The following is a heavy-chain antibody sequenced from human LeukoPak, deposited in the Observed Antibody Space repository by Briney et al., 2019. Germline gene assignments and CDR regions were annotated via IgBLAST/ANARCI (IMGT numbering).Heavy chain of an antibody. CDR1: GYTFTSYG. Sequence: ASVKVSCKASGYTFTSYGISWVRQAPGQGLEWMGWISAYNGNTNYAQKLQGRVTMTTDTSTSTAYMELRSLRSDDTAVYYCARDIPTTQGYCSGGSCYPYYYYYGMDVWGQGTTVTVSS. CDR3: ARDIPTTQGYCSGGSCYPYYYYYGMDV. CDR2: ISAYNGNT. J-gene: IGHJ6*02. D-gene: IGHD2-15*01. V-gene: IGHV1-18*01.